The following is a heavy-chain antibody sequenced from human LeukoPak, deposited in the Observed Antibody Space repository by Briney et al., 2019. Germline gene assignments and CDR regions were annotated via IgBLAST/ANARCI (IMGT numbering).Heavy chain of an antibody. CDR3: ARHSHSSSGAFDI. CDR2: INHSGRT. D-gene: IGHD6-6*01. CDR1: GGSFSDYF. V-gene: IGHV4-34*01. Sequence: SETLSLTCAVYGGSFSDYFWGWIRQPPGKGLEWIGEINHSGRTYYNPSLKSRVTISVDTSKNQFSLKLSSVTAADTAVYYCARHSHSSSGAFDIWGQGTMVTVSS. J-gene: IGHJ3*02.